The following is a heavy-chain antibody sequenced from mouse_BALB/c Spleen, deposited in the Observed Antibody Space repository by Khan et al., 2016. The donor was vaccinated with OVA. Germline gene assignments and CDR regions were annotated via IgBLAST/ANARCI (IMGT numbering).Heavy chain of an antibody. V-gene: IGHV5-6-4*01. CDR1: GFSFSSYT. CDR3: TRDGNYAHWYFDV. D-gene: IGHD2-1*01. CDR2: ISSGSTYT. Sequence: EVELVESGGGLVKPGGSLKLSCAASGFSFSSYTMSWVRQTPEKRLEWVATISSGSTYTYYPDSVKGRFTISRDKAKNTLYLQMSSLKSEDTAMYYGTRDGNYAHWYFDVWGAGTTVTVSS. J-gene: IGHJ1*01.